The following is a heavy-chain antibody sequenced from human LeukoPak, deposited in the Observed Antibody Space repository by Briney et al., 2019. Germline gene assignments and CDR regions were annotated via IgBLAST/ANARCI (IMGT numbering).Heavy chain of an antibody. CDR2: VNYRGDG. CDR3: ARGYDVLTGHDYFDY. CDR1: NASFGPYY. J-gene: IGHJ4*02. V-gene: IGHV4-34*01. D-gene: IGHD3-9*01. Sequence: PSETLSLTCDVYNASFGPYYWSWLRQSPGKGLEYIGEVNYRGDGNYNPSLNSRASISIDTSKKQFSLRLTSVPAADTAVYYCARGYDVLTGHDYFDYWGQGTLVTVSS.